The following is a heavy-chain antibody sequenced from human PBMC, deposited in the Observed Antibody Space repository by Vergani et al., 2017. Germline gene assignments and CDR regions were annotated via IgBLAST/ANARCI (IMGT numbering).Heavy chain of an antibody. V-gene: IGHV4-34*01. Sequence: QVQLQESGPGLVKPSETLSLTCTVYGGSFSGYYWSWIRQPPGKGLEWIGEVNHSGSTNYNPSLKSRVTISVDTSKNQFSLKLSSVTAADTAVYYCATDSSLRFLEWSAYYYYGMDVWGQGTTVTVSS. D-gene: IGHD3-3*01. CDR1: GGSFSGYY. J-gene: IGHJ6*02. CDR3: ATDSSLRFLEWSAYYYYGMDV. CDR2: VNHSGST.